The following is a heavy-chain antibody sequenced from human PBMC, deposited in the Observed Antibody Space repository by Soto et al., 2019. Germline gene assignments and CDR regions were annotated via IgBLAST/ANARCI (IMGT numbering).Heavy chain of an antibody. CDR3: AKDGTYYGDYAYFDY. D-gene: IGHD4-17*01. V-gene: IGHV3-23*01. J-gene: IGHJ4*02. CDR2: ISGSVGST. Sequence: EVQLWESGGGLVQPGGSLRLSCAASGFTFSSYAMSWVRQAPGKGLALLSAISGSVGSTYYADSVTGRFTISRDNSKNTLYLQMNSLRAEDPAVYYCAKDGTYYGDYAYFDYWGRGPLVTVSS. CDR1: GFTFSSYA.